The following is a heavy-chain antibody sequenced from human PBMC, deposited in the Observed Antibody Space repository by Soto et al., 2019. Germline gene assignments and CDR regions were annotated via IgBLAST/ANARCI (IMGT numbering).Heavy chain of an antibody. J-gene: IGHJ4*02. V-gene: IGHV3-9*01. Sequence: EVQLLQSGGGVVQPGRSLRLSCVGSGFSFDDYAMHWVRQVPGKGLEWVAGINWNGGSEDYSDSVRGRFVIDRDNAKSSVYLEMMSLSDEDTAVYYCAQSGRQWADYFDYWGQGTLVSVSS. D-gene: IGHD4-4*01. CDR3: AQSGRQWADYFDY. CDR1: GFSFDDYA. CDR2: INWNGGSE.